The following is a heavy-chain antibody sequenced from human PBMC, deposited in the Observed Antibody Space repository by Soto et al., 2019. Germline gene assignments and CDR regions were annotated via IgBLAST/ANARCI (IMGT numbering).Heavy chain of an antibody. J-gene: IGHJ4*02. D-gene: IGHD6-13*01. CDR2: IYYSGST. CDR1: GCSLSSGGYY. V-gene: IGHV4-31*11. CDR3: ARGGIAAAAPPDY. Sequence: SETLSLTCAVSGCSLSSGGYYWSWIRQHPGKGLEWIGYIYYSGSTYYNPSLKSRVTISVDTSKNQFSLKLSSVTAADMAVYYCARGGIAAAAPPDYWGQGTLVTVSS.